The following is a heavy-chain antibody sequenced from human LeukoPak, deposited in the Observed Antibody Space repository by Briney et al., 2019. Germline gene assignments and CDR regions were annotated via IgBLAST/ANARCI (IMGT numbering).Heavy chain of an antibody. J-gene: IGHJ4*02. Sequence: PSETLSLTCGDSGGSINITNYRNWVRQAPGKGLEWIGEISHDGTINYNPSLRSRVAMSLDRANNQFSLSLTSVTAADTAVYYCTRENRPFCPFAFWGQGVLVTVSS. CDR3: TRENRPFCPFAF. CDR1: GGSINITNY. CDR2: ISHDGTI. D-gene: IGHD2/OR15-2a*01. V-gene: IGHV4-4*02.